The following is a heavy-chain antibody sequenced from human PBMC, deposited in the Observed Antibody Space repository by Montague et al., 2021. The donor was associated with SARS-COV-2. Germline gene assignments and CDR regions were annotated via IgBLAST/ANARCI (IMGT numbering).Heavy chain of an antibody. CDR3: ATLTQSNGDF. CDR2: FYSSGTT. Sequence: SETLSLTCTVSSDSINSYYWGWIRQPPGKRLEWLGYFYSSGTTNYNPSLNSRIAISVDTSKNQFSLRLDSVTAADTAIYYCATLTQSNGDFWGQGALVTVS. J-gene: IGHJ4*02. CDR1: SDSINSYY. D-gene: IGHD4/OR15-4a*01. V-gene: IGHV4-4*08.